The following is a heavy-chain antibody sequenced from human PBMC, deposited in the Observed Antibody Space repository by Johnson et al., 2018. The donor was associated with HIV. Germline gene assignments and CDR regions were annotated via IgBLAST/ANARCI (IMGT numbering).Heavy chain of an antibody. D-gene: IGHD5-18*01. J-gene: IGHJ3*01. V-gene: IGHV3-30*19. CDR1: GFTFSIYG. CDR2: ISYDGSNK. CDR3: AKERAYIRTFDV. Sequence: MQLVESGGGVVQPGMSLRLSCAASGFTFSIYGMHWVRQAPGKGLEWVAVISYDGSNKFYADSVKGRFTISRDNSKNTLYLQMNSLRAEDTAVYYCAKERAYIRTFDVWGQGTMVTVSS.